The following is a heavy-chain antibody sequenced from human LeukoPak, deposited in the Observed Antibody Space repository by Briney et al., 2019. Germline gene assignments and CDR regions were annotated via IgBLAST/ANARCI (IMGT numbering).Heavy chain of an antibody. CDR2: ISYDGSNK. CDR3: AIIRINSGSYYDLLDY. Sequence: GRSLRLSCAASGFTFSSYGMHWVRQAPGKGLEWVAVISYDGSNKYYADSVKGRFTISRDNSKNTLYLQMNSLRVEDTAVYYCAIIRINSGSYYDLLDYWGQGTLVTVSS. CDR1: GFTFSSYG. V-gene: IGHV3-30*03. D-gene: IGHD1-26*01. J-gene: IGHJ4*02.